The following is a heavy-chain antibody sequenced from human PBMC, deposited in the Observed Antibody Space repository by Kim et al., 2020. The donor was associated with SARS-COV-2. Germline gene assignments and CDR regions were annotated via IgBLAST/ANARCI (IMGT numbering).Heavy chain of an antibody. D-gene: IGHD3-10*01. CDR1: GFTVSSNY. CDR3: ASRYYYGSGSPLYEYYYYGMDV. J-gene: IGHJ6*02. CDR2: IYSGGST. Sequence: GGSLRLSCAASGFTVSSNYMSWVRQAPGKGLEWVSVIYSGGSTYYADSVKGRFTISRDNSKNTLYLQMNSLRAEDTAVYYCASRYYYGSGSPLYEYYYYGMDVWGQGTTVTVSS. V-gene: IGHV3-53*01.